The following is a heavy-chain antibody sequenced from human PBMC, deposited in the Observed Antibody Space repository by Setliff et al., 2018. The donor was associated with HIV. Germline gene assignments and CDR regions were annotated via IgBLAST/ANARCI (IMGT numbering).Heavy chain of an antibody. CDR3: ASGDYFNC. J-gene: IGHJ4*02. D-gene: IGHD3-10*01. CDR2: IKQDGSKK. Sequence: GGSLRLSCAASGFTFSSYWMSWVRQAPGKGLEWVANIKQDGSKKNYVESVKGRFTISRDNAKNSLYLQMNSLRAEDTAVYYCASGDYFNCWGQGTLVTVSS. CDR1: GFTFSSYW. V-gene: IGHV3-7*01.